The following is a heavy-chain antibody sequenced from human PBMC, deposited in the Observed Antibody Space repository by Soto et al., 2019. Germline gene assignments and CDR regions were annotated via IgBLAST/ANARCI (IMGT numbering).Heavy chain of an antibody. Sequence: EVQLVESGGGLVQPGGSLRLSCAASEFTFSGRSVHWVRQAPGKGLVWVSGIDKVGTDSTYADSVKGRFTSSRDNAKNTVYLQMISLRVEVTAVYYCARGWFGPDVWGKGTTVTVSS. CDR3: ARGWFGPDV. V-gene: IGHV3-74*01. D-gene: IGHD3-10*01. CDR1: EFTFSGRS. CDR2: IDKVGTDS. J-gene: IGHJ6*03.